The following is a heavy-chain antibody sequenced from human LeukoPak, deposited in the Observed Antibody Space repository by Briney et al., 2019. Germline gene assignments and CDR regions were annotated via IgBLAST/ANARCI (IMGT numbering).Heavy chain of an antibody. CDR2: IYSGGST. CDR1: GFTVSSNY. J-gene: IGHJ4*02. Sequence: PGGSLRLSCAASGFTVSSNYMSWVRQAPGRGLEWVSVIYSGGSTYYADSVKGRFTISRDNSKNTLYLQMNSLRAEDAAVYYCAICLLRGVYHYWGQGTLVTVSS. D-gene: IGHD3-10*01. CDR3: AICLLRGVYHY. V-gene: IGHV3-66*01.